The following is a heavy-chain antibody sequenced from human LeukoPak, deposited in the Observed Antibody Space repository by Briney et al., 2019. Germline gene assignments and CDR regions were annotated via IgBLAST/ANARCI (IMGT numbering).Heavy chain of an antibody. CDR3: AKSPITIFGVVNPYYFDY. Sequence: GGSLRLSCAASGFTFSSYGMHWVRQAPGKGLEWVAFIRYDGSNKYYADSVKGRFTISRDNSKNTLYLQMNSLRAEDTAVYYCAKSPITIFGVVNPYYFDYWGQGTLVTVSS. CDR2: IRYDGSNK. D-gene: IGHD3-3*01. V-gene: IGHV3-30*02. J-gene: IGHJ4*02. CDR1: GFTFSSYG.